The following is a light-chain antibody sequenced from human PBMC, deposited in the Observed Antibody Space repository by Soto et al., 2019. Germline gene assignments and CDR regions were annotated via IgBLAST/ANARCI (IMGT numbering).Light chain of an antibody. CDR1: SSDVGGYNY. V-gene: IGLV2-8*01. J-gene: IGLJ2*01. CDR3: SSFGGSNEMV. Sequence: QSALTQPPSASGSPGQSVTISCTGTSSDVGGYNYVSWYQQHPGKAPKVMIYEVSKRPSGVPDRFSGSKSGNTASLTVSGLQAEDEADYYCSSFGGSNEMVFGGGTQLTVL. CDR2: EVS.